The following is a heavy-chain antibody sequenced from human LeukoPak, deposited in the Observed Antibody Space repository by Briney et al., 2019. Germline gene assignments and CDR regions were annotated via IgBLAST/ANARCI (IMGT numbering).Heavy chain of an antibody. CDR1: GGSFSGYY. J-gene: IGHJ4*02. CDR2: INHSGST. V-gene: IGHV4-34*01. CDR3: ARHGRGGALDD. D-gene: IGHD2-8*01. Sequence: PSETLSLTCAVYGGSFSGYYWSWIRQPPGKGLEWIGEINHSGSTNYNPSLKSRVTISVDTSKNQFSLKLSSVTAADTAVYYCARHGRGGALDDWGQGTLVTVSS.